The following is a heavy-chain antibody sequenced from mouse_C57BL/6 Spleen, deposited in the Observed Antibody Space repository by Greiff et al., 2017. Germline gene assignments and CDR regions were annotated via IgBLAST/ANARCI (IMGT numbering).Heavy chain of an antibody. CDR1: GFTFSGYG. CDR3: ARGGYNDY. V-gene: IGHV5-17*01. J-gene: IGHJ2*01. Sequence: EVMLVESGGGLVKPGGSLKLSCAASGFTFSGYGMHWVRQAPEKGLEWVAYISSGSSTIYYADTVKGRFTISRDNAKNTLFLQMTSLRSEYTAMYYCARGGYNDYWGQGTTLTVSS. D-gene: IGHD2-2*01. CDR2: ISSGSSTI.